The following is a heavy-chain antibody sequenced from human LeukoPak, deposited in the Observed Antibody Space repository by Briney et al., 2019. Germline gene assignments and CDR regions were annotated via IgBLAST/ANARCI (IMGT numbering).Heavy chain of an antibody. V-gene: IGHV1-69*13. J-gene: IGHJ4*02. CDR3: ALAFSGYDRWFPEPPDQ. CDR2: IITDLAST. Sequence: SVKVSCKASGSAFSGYTITWVRQAPGQGLEWVGGIITDLASTNYAQKFQGRVTISADDSTSTAYMQLRSLTSEDTAFYYCALAFSGYDRWFPEPPDQWGQGTLVTVSS. CDR1: GSAFSGYT. D-gene: IGHD5-12*01.